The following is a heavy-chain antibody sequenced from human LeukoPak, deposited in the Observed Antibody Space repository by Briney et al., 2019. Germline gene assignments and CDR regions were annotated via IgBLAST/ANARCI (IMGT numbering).Heavy chain of an antibody. J-gene: IGHJ2*01. V-gene: IGHV4-59*01. CDR2: IYYSGST. CDR1: GGSISSYY. D-gene: IGHD6-19*01. Sequence: SETLSLTCTVSGGSISSYYWSWIRQPPGKGLEWIGYIYYSGSTNYNPPLKSRVTISVDTSKNQFSLKLSSVTAADTAVYYCASQGSGWYWYFDLWGRGTLVTVSS. CDR3: ASQGSGWYWYFDL.